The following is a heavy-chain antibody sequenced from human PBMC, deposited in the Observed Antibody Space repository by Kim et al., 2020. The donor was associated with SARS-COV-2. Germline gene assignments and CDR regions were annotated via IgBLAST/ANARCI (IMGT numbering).Heavy chain of an antibody. Sequence: SETLSLTCTVSGGSISSSSYYWGWIRQPPGKGLEWIGSIYYSGSTYYNPSLTSRVTISVDTSKNQFSLKLSSVTAADTAVYYCAREVAAVGYYYYYGMDVWGQGTTVTVSS. CDR2: IYYSGST. J-gene: IGHJ6*02. D-gene: IGHD2-15*01. CDR1: GGSISSSSYY. V-gene: IGHV4-39*01. CDR3: AREVAAVGYYYYYGMDV.